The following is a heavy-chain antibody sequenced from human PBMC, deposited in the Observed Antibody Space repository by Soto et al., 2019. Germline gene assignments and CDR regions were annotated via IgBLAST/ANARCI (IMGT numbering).Heavy chain of an antibody. CDR2: IYYSGIT. J-gene: IGHJ6*02. Sequence: KPSETLSLTCSVSGGSISSSSYYWGWIRQPPGKGLEWIGSIYYSGITYYNPSLKSRVTISVDTSKNQFSLKLSSVTAADTAVYYCARHGGDYGGLNYYYGMDVWGQGTTVTVSS. CDR3: ARHGGDYGGLNYYYGMDV. D-gene: IGHD4-17*01. CDR1: GGSISSSSYY. V-gene: IGHV4-39*01.